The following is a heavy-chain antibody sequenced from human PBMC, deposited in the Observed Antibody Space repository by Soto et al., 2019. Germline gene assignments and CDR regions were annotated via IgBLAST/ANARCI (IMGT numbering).Heavy chain of an antibody. J-gene: IGHJ5*02. V-gene: IGHV4-59*01. Sequence: PSETLSLTCTVSGGSISSYYWSWIRQPPGKGLEWIGYIYYSGSTNYNPSLKSRVTISVDTSKNQFSLKLSSVTAADTAVYYCARVIRGFNWFDPWGQGTLVTVSS. CDR2: IYYSGST. CDR3: ARVIRGFNWFDP. D-gene: IGHD3-10*01. CDR1: GGSISSYY.